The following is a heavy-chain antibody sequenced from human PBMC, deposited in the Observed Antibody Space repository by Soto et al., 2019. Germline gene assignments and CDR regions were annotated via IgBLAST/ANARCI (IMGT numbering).Heavy chain of an antibody. V-gene: IGHV4-31*03. CDR1: VGSISSGGYY. J-gene: IGHJ3*02. CDR3: SGYSDAFDI. Sequence: QVQLQESGPGLVKPSQTLSLTCTVSVGSISSGGYYWAWLRQHPGKGLEWVGYIYYSGSTSYNPSLEGRVTISVDTSQNQVSLKLSSVTAEDTAVYCRSGYSDAFDILGRGTKVTVSS. D-gene: IGHD3-9*01. CDR2: IYYSGST.